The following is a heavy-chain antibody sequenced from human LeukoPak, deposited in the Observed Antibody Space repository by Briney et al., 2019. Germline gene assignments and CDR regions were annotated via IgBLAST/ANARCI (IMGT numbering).Heavy chain of an antibody. CDR1: GFTFSSYA. CDR3: AKGAGSYYEVGAFDI. D-gene: IGHD1-26*01. Sequence: GGYLRLSCAASGFTFSSYAMSWVRQAPGKGLEWVSAICGSGGSTYYADSVKGRFTISRDNSKHTLYLQMNSLRAEDTAVYYCAKGAGSYYEVGAFDIWGQGTMVTVSS. CDR2: ICGSGGST. J-gene: IGHJ3*02. V-gene: IGHV3-23*01.